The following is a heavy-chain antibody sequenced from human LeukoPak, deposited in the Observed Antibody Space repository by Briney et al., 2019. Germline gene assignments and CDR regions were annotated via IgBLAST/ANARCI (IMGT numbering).Heavy chain of an antibody. CDR3: ASARSMAYFDY. D-gene: IGHD2/OR15-2a*01. V-gene: IGHV4-39*07. J-gene: IGHJ4*02. CDR2: IYHSGST. CDR1: GGSISSSSYY. Sequence: SETLSLTCTVSGGSISSSSYYWGWIRQPPGKGLEWIGYIYHSGSTYYNPSLKSRVTISVDRSKNQFSLKLSSVTAADTAVYYCASARSMAYFDYWGQGTLVTVSS.